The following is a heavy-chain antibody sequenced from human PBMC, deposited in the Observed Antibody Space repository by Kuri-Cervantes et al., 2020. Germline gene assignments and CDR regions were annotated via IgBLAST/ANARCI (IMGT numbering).Heavy chain of an antibody. CDR2: ISSNGGST. Sequence: GGSLRLSCAASGFTFSSYAMHWVRQAPGKGLEYVSAISSNGGSTYYADSVKGRFTISRDNSKNTLYLQMNSLRAEDTAVYYCAKDSSGWYSYYFDYWGQGTLVTVSS. D-gene: IGHD6-19*01. CDR1: GFTFSSYA. V-gene: IGHV3-64*02. CDR3: AKDSSGWYSYYFDY. J-gene: IGHJ4*02.